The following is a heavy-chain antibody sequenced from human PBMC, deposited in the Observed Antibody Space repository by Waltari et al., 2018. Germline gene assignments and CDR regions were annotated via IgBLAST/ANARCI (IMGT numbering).Heavy chain of an antibody. D-gene: IGHD3-16*01. J-gene: IGHJ3*01. Sequence: QVQLVQSGAAVKKPGASVKVSCTASGYTFTGYHMHWVRQAPGQGLEWMGRINPNSGGTTYAQKFGGRVTMTRDTAISTAYMELHSLTSDDTAVYFCASNRDMLTWGQGTMVIVSS. V-gene: IGHV1-2*06. CDR1: GYTFTGYH. CDR2: INPNSGGT. CDR3: ASNRDMLT.